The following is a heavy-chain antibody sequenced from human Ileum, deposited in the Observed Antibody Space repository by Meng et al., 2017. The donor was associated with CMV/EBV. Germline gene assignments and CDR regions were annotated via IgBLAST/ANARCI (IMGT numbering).Heavy chain of an antibody. V-gene: IGHV3-13*01. CDR1: GFTFSNYD. Sequence: GGSLRLSCAASGFTFSNYDMHWVRQATGKGLGWVSIIGAAGDTYYPDSVKGRFTISRENAKNSLYLQMNSLRAGDTAVYYCARKGGSPRAGAYDIWGQGTMVTVSS. CDR3: ARKGGSPRAGAYDI. J-gene: IGHJ3*02. D-gene: IGHD6-13*01. CDR2: IGAAGDT.